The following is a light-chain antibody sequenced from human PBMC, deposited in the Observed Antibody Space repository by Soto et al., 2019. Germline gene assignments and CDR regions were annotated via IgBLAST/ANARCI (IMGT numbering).Light chain of an antibody. V-gene: IGLV2-18*02. Sequence: QSALTQPPSVSGSPGHPVTIPCTGPSGAVGRYARVSWYQQSPGTAPKLIIYEVTNRPSGVPDRFSGSKSGNTASLTISGLQAEDEADFYCSSYTSSSRYIFGTGTKLTVL. CDR3: SSYTSSSRYI. CDR1: SGAVGRYAR. J-gene: IGLJ1*01. CDR2: EVT.